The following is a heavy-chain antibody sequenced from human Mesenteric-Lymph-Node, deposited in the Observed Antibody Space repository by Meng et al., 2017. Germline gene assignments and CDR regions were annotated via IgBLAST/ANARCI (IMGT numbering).Heavy chain of an antibody. CDR2: LYNSGRT. J-gene: IGHJ2*01. Sequence: QVQRQHSGPAPVKPSQPLSLTCTVSGGSISSSNYYWRWFRQPPGNGLECSGNLYNSGRTYNKPSLKSRMTISVDTSKNPFSLKLSSGTAADTAVYYCARGQKGYFDLWGRGTLVTVSS. CDR1: GGSISSSNYY. V-gene: IGHV4-30-4*01. CDR3: ARGQKGYFDL.